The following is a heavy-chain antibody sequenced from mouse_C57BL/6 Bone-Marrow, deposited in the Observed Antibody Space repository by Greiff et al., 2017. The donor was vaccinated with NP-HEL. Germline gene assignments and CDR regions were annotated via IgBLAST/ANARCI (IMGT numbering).Heavy chain of an antibody. Sequence: VQLHQSGAELAKPGASVKLSCKASGYTFTSSWMHWVKQRPGQGLEWIGYINPSSGYTKYNQKFKDKATLTADKSSSTAYMQLSSLTYEDSAVYYCARKNTNWYFDVWGTGTTVTVSS. V-gene: IGHV1-7*01. CDR2: INPSSGYT. J-gene: IGHJ1*03. CDR1: GYTFTSSW. CDR3: ARKNTNWYFDV. D-gene: IGHD5-1-1*01.